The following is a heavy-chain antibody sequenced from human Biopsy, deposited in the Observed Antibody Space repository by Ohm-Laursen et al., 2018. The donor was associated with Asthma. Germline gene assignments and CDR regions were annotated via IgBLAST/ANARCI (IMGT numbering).Heavy chain of an antibody. V-gene: IGHV1-69*13. CDR2: LIPVLGTP. Sequence: SVKVSCKASGGTFSSYAISWVRQAPGQGLEWMGGLIPVLGTPDHAQMFEGRVTITADESTSTAYMELSSLSSEDTAVYYCARGYSGSGRIVYYYSGLEVWGQGTTVTVSS. CDR3: ARGYSGSGRIVYYYSGLEV. CDR1: GGTFSSYA. D-gene: IGHD5-12*01. J-gene: IGHJ6*02.